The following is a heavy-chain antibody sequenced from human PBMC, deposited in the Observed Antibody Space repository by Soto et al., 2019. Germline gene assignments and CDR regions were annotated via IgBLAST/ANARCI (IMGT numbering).Heavy chain of an antibody. CDR2: MRSKVYRGAT. CDR3: SRVLGDGYKYGPSDY. D-gene: IGHD5-12*01. J-gene: IGHJ4*02. Sequence: GGSLRLSCTTSGGKIGDYALNWVRQAPGKGLEWVGFMRSKVYRGATEFAASVEGSVRMSRDDFRGIAYLEMNSLKTEDTGVYYCSRVLGDGYKYGPSDYWGQGT. V-gene: IGHV3-49*04. CDR1: GGKIGDYA.